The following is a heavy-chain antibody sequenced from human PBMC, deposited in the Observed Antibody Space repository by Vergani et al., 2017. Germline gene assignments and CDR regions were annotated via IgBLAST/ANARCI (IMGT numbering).Heavy chain of an antibody. Sequence: EVQLVESGGVVVQPGGSLRLSCAASGFPFDDYTMHWVRQAPGKGLEWVSLISWDGGSTYYADSVKGRFTISRDNSKNSLYLQMNSLRTEDTALYYCAKDFFGGGIAVAGTLDYWGQGTLVTVSS. CDR1: GFPFDDYT. CDR3: AKDFFGGGIAVAGTLDY. V-gene: IGHV3-43*01. J-gene: IGHJ4*02. D-gene: IGHD6-19*01. CDR2: ISWDGGST.